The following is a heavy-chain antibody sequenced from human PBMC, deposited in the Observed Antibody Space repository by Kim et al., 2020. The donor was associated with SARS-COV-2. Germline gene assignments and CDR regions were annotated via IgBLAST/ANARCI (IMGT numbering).Heavy chain of an antibody. V-gene: IGHV5-51*01. D-gene: IGHD1-26*01. CDR3: ALPGSRWE. CDR2: IYPGDSDT. Sequence: GESLKISCKGSGYSFTSYWIGWVRQMPGRGLEWMTMIYPGDSDTRYSPSFQGQVTISADRSISTAYLQWSSLKASDTAIYYCALPGSRWEWGQGTLVTVSS. CDR1: GYSFTSYW. J-gene: IGHJ4*02.